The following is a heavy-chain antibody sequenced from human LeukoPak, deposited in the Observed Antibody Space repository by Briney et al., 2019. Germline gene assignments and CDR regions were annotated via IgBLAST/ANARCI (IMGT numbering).Heavy chain of an antibody. CDR3: ARDHYRGEMNDY. CDR2: INPNSGGT. CDR1: GYTFTGYY. D-gene: IGHD4-11*01. Sequence: ASVKVSCTASGYTFTGYYLHWLRQAPGQGLEWMGWINPNSGGTNYAQKFQGRVTMTRDTSISTAYMELSRLRSDDTAVYYCARDHYRGEMNDYWGQGTLVTVSS. V-gene: IGHV1-2*02. J-gene: IGHJ4*02.